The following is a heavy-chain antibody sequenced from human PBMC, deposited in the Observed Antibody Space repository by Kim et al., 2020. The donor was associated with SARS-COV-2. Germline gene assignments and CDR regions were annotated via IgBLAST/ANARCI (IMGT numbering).Heavy chain of an antibody. Sequence: ASVKVSCKASGYTFTNYAMNWVRQAPGQGLEWMGWINTNTGNPTYAQGFTGRFVFSLDTSVSTAYLQISSLKAEDTAVYYCARDIGTITVFGVFIIPPSDMDVWGQGTTVTVSS. CDR1: GYTFTNYA. CDR3: ARDIGTITVFGVFIIPPSDMDV. J-gene: IGHJ6*02. D-gene: IGHD3-3*01. V-gene: IGHV7-4-1*02. CDR2: INTNTGNP.